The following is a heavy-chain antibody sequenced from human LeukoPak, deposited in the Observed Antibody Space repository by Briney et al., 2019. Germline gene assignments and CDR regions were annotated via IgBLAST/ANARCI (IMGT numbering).Heavy chain of an antibody. CDR2: VRFDGSNE. V-gene: IGHV3-30*02. J-gene: IGHJ6*02. Sequence: GGSLRLSCAASGFSLSTYGVHWVRQAPGKGLEWVAFVRFDGSNEYYADSVKGRFTISRDNSKNTLYLQMNSLRVEDTAVYYCAKGDRGYTYGTLDVWGQGNTVTVSS. CDR1: GFSLSTYG. D-gene: IGHD5-18*01. CDR3: AKGDRGYTYGTLDV.